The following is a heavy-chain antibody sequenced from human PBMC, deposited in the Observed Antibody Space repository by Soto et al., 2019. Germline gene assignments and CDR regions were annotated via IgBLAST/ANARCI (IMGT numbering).Heavy chain of an antibody. CDR1: GFSFSNYA. J-gene: IGHJ6*02. V-gene: IGHV3-30-3*01. CDR2: ISYDASNK. Sequence: QVQLVESGGGVVQPGRSLRLSCAASGFSFSNYALHWVRQAPGKGLEWVAAISYDASNKYSADSVKGRFTISRDNSKNTLYLHMNSLRADDTAVYYCARDRGSESYYYYGMDVWGQGTTVTVSS. D-gene: IGHD1-26*01. CDR3: ARDRGSESYYYYGMDV.